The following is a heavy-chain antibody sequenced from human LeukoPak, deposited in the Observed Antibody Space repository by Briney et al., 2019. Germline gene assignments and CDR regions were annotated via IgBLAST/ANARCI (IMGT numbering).Heavy chain of an antibody. CDR2: IRYDGSNK. Sequence: PGGSLRLSCAASGFTFSSYGMHWVRQAPGKGLEWVAFIRYDGSNKYYADSVKGRFTISRDNSKNTLYLQMNSLRAEDTAVYYCANVAAAGKYYYCYMDVWGKGTTVTVSS. CDR3: ANVAAAGKYYYCYMDV. CDR1: GFTFSSYG. D-gene: IGHD6-13*01. J-gene: IGHJ6*03. V-gene: IGHV3-30*02.